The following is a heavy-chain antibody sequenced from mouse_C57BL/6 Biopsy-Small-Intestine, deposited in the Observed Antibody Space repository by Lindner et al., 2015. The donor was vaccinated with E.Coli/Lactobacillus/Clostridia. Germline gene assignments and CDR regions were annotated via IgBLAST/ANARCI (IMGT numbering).Heavy chain of an antibody. Sequence: SVKVSCKASGYTFTDNYMHWVRQAPGQGLEWMGWINPNSGGTSFAQKFQGRVTMASDTSISTAYMELSRLTSDDTAVYYCARVKTLTGYQPFEYWGQGTLVTVSS. CDR2: INPNSGGT. CDR1: GYTFTDNY. D-gene: IGHD2-2*01. V-gene: IGHV1-19*01. J-gene: IGHJ4*01. CDR3: ARVKTLTGYQPFEY.